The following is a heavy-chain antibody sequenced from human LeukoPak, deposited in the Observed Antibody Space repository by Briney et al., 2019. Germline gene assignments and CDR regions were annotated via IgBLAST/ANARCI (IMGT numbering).Heavy chain of an antibody. Sequence: SETLSLTCAVYGGSFSGYYWSWIRQPPGKGLEWIGEINHSGSTNYNPSLKSRVTISVDTSKNQFSLKLSSVTAADTAVYYCARDLRYYDFRSGHYTGLGFDYWGQGTLVTVSS. D-gene: IGHD3-3*01. J-gene: IGHJ4*02. CDR1: GGSFSGYY. CDR2: INHSGST. CDR3: ARDLRYYDFRSGHYTGLGFDY. V-gene: IGHV4-34*01.